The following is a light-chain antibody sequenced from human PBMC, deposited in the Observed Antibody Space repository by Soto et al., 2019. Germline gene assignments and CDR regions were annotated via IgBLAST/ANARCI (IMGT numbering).Light chain of an antibody. CDR1: ERISSNF. CDR2: GAS. V-gene: IGKV3-20*01. CDR3: QQYGTSPFT. J-gene: IGKJ3*01. Sequence: VLTQSPGTLSLSPGERATLSCRASERISSNFLAWYQQRPGQAPRLLIYGASTRASGIPDRSSGSGSGTDFALTISRLEPEDFAVYYCQQYGTSPFTFGPGTTVEIK.